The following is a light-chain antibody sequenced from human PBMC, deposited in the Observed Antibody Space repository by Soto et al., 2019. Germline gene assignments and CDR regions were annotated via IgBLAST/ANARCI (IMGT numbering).Light chain of an antibody. V-gene: IGKV1-5*01. J-gene: IGKJ1*01. CDR3: HQYNSYPRT. CDR2: DAS. CDR1: QSIRSW. Sequence: DIQMTHSPSTLSASVGDRVTITCRASQSIRSWLAWYQQKPGKAPELLIYDASSLNRGVPSRFSGSGSGTDFTLTISRLQPDDFATYYCHQYNSYPRTFGHGTKVDSK.